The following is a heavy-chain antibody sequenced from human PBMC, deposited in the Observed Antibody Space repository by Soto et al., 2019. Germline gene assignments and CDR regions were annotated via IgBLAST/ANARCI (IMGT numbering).Heavy chain of an antibody. CDR1: GFTFSSYW. CDR3: ARGIRITMVRGVRARIP. D-gene: IGHD3-10*01. CDR2: IKQDGSEK. Sequence: GGSLRLSCAASGFTFSSYWMSWVRQAPGKGLEWVANIKQDGSEKYYVDSVKGRFTISRDNAKNSLYLQMNSLRAEDTAVYYCARGIRITMVRGVRARIPWGQGTLVTVSS. J-gene: IGHJ5*02. V-gene: IGHV3-7*01.